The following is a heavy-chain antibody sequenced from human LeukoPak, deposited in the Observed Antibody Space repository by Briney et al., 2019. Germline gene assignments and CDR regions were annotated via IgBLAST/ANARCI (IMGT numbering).Heavy chain of an antibody. CDR1: GYTFTGYY. D-gene: IGHD3-10*01. V-gene: IGHV1-2*02. CDR3: ARRGGDLLPLRFLDY. J-gene: IGHJ4*02. CDR2: INPNSGGT. Sequence: GASVKVSCKASGYTFTGYYMHWVRQAPGQGLEWMGWINPNSGGTIYAQNFQGRVTMTRDTSISTAYLELSRLRSADTAVYYCARRGGDLLPLRFLDYWGQGTLVTVSS.